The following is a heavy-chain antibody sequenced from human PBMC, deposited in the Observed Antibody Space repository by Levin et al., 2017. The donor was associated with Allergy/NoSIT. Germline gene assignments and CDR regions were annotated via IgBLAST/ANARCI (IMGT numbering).Heavy chain of an antibody. CDR1: GFTVSSNY. Sequence: PGGSLRLSCAASGFTVSSNYMSWVRQAPGKGLEWVSVIYSGGSTYYADSVKGRFTISRDNSKNTLYLQMNSLRAEDTAVYYCARESGGLYEPRPDYGMDVWGQGTTVTVSS. V-gene: IGHV3-53*01. CDR2: IYSGGST. J-gene: IGHJ6*02. CDR3: ARESGGLYEPRPDYGMDV. D-gene: IGHD2-2*02.